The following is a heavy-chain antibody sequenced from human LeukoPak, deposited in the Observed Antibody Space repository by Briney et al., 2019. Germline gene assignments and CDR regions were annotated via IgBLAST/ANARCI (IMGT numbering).Heavy chain of an antibody. CDR3: SKDGFPFDILTGYYGQFDY. D-gene: IGHD3-9*01. CDR1: GFTFSSYG. V-gene: IGHV3-30*02. CDR2: IRYGGSNK. Sequence: GGSLRLSCAASGFTFSSYGRHWVRQAPGKGLEWVAFIRYGGSNKYYADSVKGRFTISRDNSKNTLYLQMNSLRAEDTAVYYCSKDGFPFDILTGYYGQFDYWGQGTLVTVSS. J-gene: IGHJ4*02.